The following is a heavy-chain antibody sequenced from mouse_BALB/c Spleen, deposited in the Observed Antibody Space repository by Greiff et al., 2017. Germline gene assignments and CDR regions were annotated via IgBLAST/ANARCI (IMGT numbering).Heavy chain of an antibody. Sequence: QVQLKQSGPELVKPGASVKISCKASGYTFTDYYINWVKQKPGQGLEWIGWIYPGSGNTKYNEKFKGKATLTVDTSSSTAYMQLSSLTSEDTAVYFCARDDGSSFFDYWGQGTTLTVSS. CDR3: ARDDGSSFFDY. J-gene: IGHJ2*01. CDR1: GYTFTDYY. CDR2: IYPGSGNT. V-gene: IGHV1-84*02. D-gene: IGHD1-1*01.